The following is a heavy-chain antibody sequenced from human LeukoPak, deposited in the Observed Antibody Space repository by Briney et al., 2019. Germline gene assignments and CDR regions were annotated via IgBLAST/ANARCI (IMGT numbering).Heavy chain of an antibody. V-gene: IGHV3-21*01. CDR3: ARVRFAGPQAFDI. CDR1: TFTLSSYT. J-gene: IGHJ3*02. CDR2: ISSSSTYI. D-gene: IGHD4/OR15-4a*01. Sequence: GGSLRLSCAASTFTLSSYTMNWVRRAPGKGLEWVSSISSSSTYINYADSVKGRFTISRDNAKNSMALQMNSLRAEDTAVYYCARVRFAGPQAFDIWGQGTMVTVAS.